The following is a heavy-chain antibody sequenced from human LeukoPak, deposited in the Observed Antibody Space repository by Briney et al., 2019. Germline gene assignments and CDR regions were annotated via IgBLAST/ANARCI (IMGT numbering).Heavy chain of an antibody. V-gene: IGHV3-23*01. Sequence: PGGSLRLSCAASGFTFSSYAMSWVRQAPGKGLEWVSAISGSGGSTYYADSVKGRFTISRDNSQNTLYLQMDSLRAEDTAIYYCAKDFYESSGYSFDYWGHGTLVAVSS. CDR1: GFTFSSYA. CDR3: AKDFYESSGYSFDY. J-gene: IGHJ4*01. CDR2: ISGSGGST. D-gene: IGHD3-22*01.